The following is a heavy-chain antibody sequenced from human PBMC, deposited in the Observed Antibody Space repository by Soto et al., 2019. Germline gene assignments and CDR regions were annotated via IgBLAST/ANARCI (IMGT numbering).Heavy chain of an antibody. D-gene: IGHD3-9*01. J-gene: IGHJ6*02. CDR1: GFTFSLYA. Sequence: EEQLLESGGGLVQPGGSLRLSCTASGFTFSLYAMSWARHTPGKGLEWVASISGSGERTYYADSVKGRFTISKDNSQNSVFLQMNSLRAEDTAEYYGAKGDWLYDNYDGMEVWGQVTSVTV. CDR2: ISGSGERT. V-gene: IGHV3-23*01. CDR3: AKGDWLYDNYDGMEV.